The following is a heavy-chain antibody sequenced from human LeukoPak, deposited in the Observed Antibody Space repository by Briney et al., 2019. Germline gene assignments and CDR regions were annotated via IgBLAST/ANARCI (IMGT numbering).Heavy chain of an antibody. Sequence: GGSLRLSCAASGFTFSTNGMSWVRQAPGKGLEWLSTLSGSGDTTHYADFVKGRFTISRDNSKNTLYLQMDSLRAEDTATYYCATSYRLSNWGQGILVTVSS. V-gene: IGHV3-23*01. J-gene: IGHJ4*02. CDR3: ATSYRLSN. CDR1: GFTFSTNG. CDR2: LSGSGDTT. D-gene: IGHD3-16*02.